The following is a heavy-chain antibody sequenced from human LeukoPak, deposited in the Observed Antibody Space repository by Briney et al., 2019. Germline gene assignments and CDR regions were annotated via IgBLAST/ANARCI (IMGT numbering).Heavy chain of an antibody. J-gene: IGHJ5*02. CDR1: GFTFSSYW. Sequence: GGSLRLSCAASGFTFSSYWMSWVRQAPGKGREWVANIKQDGSEKYYVDSVKGRFTISRDNAKNSLYLQMNSLRAEDTAVYYCARDVDDYGDYVDWFDPWGQGTLVTVSS. V-gene: IGHV3-7*01. D-gene: IGHD4-17*01. CDR3: ARDVDDYGDYVDWFDP. CDR2: IKQDGSEK.